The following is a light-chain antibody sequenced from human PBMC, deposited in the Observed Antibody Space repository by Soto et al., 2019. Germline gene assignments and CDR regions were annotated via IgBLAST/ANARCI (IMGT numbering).Light chain of an antibody. CDR3: CSFGGSDVWFV. V-gene: IGLV2-23*02. CDR2: EVT. CDR1: STNVGNYNL. J-gene: IGLJ1*01. Sequence: QHAQTQPASVSGCPGQSITISCTGTSTNVGNYNLVSWYQHHPGKAPKLMICEVTKRPSGVSDRFSGSKSGNTASLTISGLQAEDEADYYYCSFGGSDVWFVFGSGTTVTVL.